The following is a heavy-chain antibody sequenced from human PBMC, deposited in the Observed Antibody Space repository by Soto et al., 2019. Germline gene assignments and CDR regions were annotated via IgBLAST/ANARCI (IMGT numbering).Heavy chain of an antibody. D-gene: IGHD1-7*01. CDR3: VRRVSGNYDY. Sequence: EVQLAESGGGTVQPGGSLRLSCVASGFTFSSYDMHWVRQAPGKGLEYVSSISSNGGTTYYGNSVKGRFTISRDNSKNTLYRQMGSLRAEDVAVYYCVRRVSGNYDYWGQGTVVTVSS. CDR1: GFTFSSYD. CDR2: ISSNGGTT. J-gene: IGHJ4*02. V-gene: IGHV3-64*01.